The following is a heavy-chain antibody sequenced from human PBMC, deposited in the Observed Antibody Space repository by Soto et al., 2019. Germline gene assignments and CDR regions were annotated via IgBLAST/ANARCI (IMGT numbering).Heavy chain of an antibody. CDR2: ISAYNGNT. D-gene: IGHD3-3*01. CDR1: GYTFTSYG. CDR3: ARQGFLEWLFSFDY. J-gene: IGHJ4*02. Sequence: ASVKVSCKASGYTFTSYGISWVRQAPGQGLEWMGWISAYNGNTNYAQKLQGRVTMTTETSTSTAYMELRSLRSDDTAVDYCARQGFLEWLFSFDYWGQGTLVTVSS. V-gene: IGHV1-18*01.